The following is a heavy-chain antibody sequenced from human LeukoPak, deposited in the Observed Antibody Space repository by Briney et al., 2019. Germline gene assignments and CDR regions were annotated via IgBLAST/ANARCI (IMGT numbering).Heavy chain of an antibody. CDR2: INPSRGGT. CDR3: ARGGGRYSSSWEIDY. J-gene: IGHJ4*02. D-gene: IGHD6-13*01. V-gene: IGHV1-2*06. CDR1: GYTFTSYY. Sequence: SVKVSCKASGYTFTSYYMHWVRQAPGQGLEWMGLINPSRGGTNSAQKFQGRVTMTRDTSISTAYMDLSSLRSDDTAVYYCARGGGRYSSSWEIDYWGQGTLVTVSS.